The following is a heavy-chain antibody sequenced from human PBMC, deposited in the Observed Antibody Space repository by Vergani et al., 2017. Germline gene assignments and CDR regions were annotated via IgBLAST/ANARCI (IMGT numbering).Heavy chain of an antibody. J-gene: IGHJ3*02. CDR3: ARSRKLRYSGSYGDAFDI. D-gene: IGHD1-26*01. CDR1: SHTFQTYG. CDR2: IRPYTGHT. V-gene: IGHV1-18*01. Sequence: QVQLVQSGAELKKPGASVSVSCKGSSHTFQTYGISWVRQAPGKGLEWMAWIRPYTGHTIYAQKFQDRVTMTADTSTNTAYMELRSLRSEDTAVYYCARSRKLRYSGSYGDAFDIWGQGTMVTVSS.